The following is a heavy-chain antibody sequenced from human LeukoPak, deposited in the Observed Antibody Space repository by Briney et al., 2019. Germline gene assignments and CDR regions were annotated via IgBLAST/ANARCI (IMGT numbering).Heavy chain of an antibody. Sequence: GGSLRLSCAASGFTFSSYGMHWVRQAPGKGLEWVAFIRYDGSNKYYADSVKGRFTISRDNSKNTLYLQMNSLRAEDTAVYYCAKDYHDHGDYEGFDYWGQGTLVTVSS. D-gene: IGHD4-17*01. CDR3: AKDYHDHGDYEGFDY. CDR2: IRYDGSNK. CDR1: GFTFSSYG. V-gene: IGHV3-30*02. J-gene: IGHJ4*02.